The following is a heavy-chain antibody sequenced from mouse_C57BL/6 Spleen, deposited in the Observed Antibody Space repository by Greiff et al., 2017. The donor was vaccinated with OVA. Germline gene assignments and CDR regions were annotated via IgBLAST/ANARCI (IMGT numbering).Heavy chain of an antibody. CDR2: IDPSDSYT. J-gene: IGHJ2*01. V-gene: IGHV1-69*01. Sequence: QVQLQQPGAELVMPGASVKLSCKASGYTFTSYWMHWVKQRPGQGLEWFGEIDPSDSYTNYNQKFKGKSTLTVDKSSSTAYMQLSSLTSEDSAVYYCARLNYSNYYLDYWGQGTTLTVSS. CDR3: ARLNYSNYYLDY. D-gene: IGHD2-5*01. CDR1: GYTFTSYW.